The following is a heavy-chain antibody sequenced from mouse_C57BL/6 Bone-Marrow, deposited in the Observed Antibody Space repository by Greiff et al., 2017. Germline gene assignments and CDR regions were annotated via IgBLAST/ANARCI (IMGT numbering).Heavy chain of an antibody. CDR1: GYSITSGYY. Sequence: EVKLQESGPGLVKPSQSLSLTCSVTGYSITSGYYWNWIRQFPGNKLEWMGYISYDGSNNYNPSLKNRISITRDTSKNQFFLKLNSVTTEDTATYYCARDDYDEGWFAYWGQGTLVTVSA. CDR2: ISYDGSN. CDR3: ARDDYDEGWFAY. D-gene: IGHD2-4*01. J-gene: IGHJ3*01. V-gene: IGHV3-6*01.